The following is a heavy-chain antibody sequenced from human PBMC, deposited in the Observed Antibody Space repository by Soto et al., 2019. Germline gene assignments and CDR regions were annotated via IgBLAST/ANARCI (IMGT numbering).Heavy chain of an antibody. Sequence: GGSLRLSCAASGFAFSSYGMHWVRQAPGKGLEWVAVIRYVGSDKFYADSVKGRFTISRDNSKNTLYLQMNSLRAEDTALYYCARDGAHRRNPDYYCDYWGLGALVTVSS. CDR2: IRYVGSDK. J-gene: IGHJ4*02. V-gene: IGHV3-33*01. D-gene: IGHD2-15*01. CDR3: ARDGAHRRNPDYYCDY. CDR1: GFAFSSYG.